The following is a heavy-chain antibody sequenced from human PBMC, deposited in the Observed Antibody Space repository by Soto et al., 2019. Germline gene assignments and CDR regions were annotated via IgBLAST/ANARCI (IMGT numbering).Heavy chain of an antibody. CDR3: TRGGSLYDRTKGDY. J-gene: IGHJ4*02. Sequence: QVQLVESGGGLVTPGGSLRLSCAASGFTFSDYYMGWVRQAPGKGLEWISFVDRTGSPLFYADSVKGRFTISRDNAKNSLFLQMNSLRVEDTAVYSCTRGGSLYDRTKGDYCGPGTQVTVSS. D-gene: IGHD3-16*01. CDR1: GFTFSDYY. V-gene: IGHV3-11*01. CDR2: VDRTGSPL.